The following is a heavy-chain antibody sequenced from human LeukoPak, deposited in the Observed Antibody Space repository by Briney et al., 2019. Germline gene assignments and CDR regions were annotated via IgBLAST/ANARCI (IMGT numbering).Heavy chain of an antibody. J-gene: IGHJ4*02. D-gene: IGHD3-10*01. V-gene: IGHV3-7*01. Sequence: GGSLRLSCAASGFTFTTYWMTWVREAPGMGLEWVANIKKDGSEKYYLDPVKGRLIISRDNAKNSLYLQINSLRAEDTAVYYCARLSGMLRGPEAISYFEYWGQGTLVTVSS. CDR2: IKKDGSEK. CDR1: GFTFTTYW. CDR3: ARLSGMLRGPEAISYFEY.